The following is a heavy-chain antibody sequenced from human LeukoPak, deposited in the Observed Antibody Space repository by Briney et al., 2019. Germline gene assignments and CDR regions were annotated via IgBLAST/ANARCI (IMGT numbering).Heavy chain of an antibody. J-gene: IGHJ6*03. D-gene: IGHD1-1*01. CDR2: ISAYNGNT. CDR1: GYTFTSYG. Sequence: GASVKVSCKASGYTFTSYGISWVRQAPGQGLAWMGWISAYNGNTNYAQKLQGRVTMTTDTSTSTAYVELRSLRSDDTAVYYCARDQDWNYYYYYYMDVWGKGTTVTVSS. CDR3: ARDQDWNYYYYYYMDV. V-gene: IGHV1-18*01.